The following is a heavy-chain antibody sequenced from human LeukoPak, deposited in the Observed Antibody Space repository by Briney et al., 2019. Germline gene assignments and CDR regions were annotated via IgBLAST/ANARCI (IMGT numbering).Heavy chain of an antibody. CDR3: AKVMPPGRIRFYSYYMDV. CDR1: GFSFSGYG. J-gene: IGHJ6*03. CDR2: IRYDGSNE. D-gene: IGHD2-15*01. V-gene: IGHV3-30*02. Sequence: QTGGSLRLSCAASGFSFSGYGMHWVRQAPGKGLEWAAFIRYDGSNEYYADSVKGRFTISRDKSKNTLSLQMNGLRVEDTAVYYCAKVMPPGRIRFYSYYMDVWGKGTTVSVS.